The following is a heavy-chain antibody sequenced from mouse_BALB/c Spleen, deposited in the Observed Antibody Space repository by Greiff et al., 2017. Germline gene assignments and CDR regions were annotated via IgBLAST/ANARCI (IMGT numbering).Heavy chain of an antibody. J-gene: IGHJ3*01. Sequence: VKLQESGAELAKPGASVKMSCKASGYTFTSYWMHWVKQRPGQGLEWIGYINPSTGYTEYNQKFKDKATLTADKSSSTAYMQLSSLTSEDSAVYYCARSDYDGFSWLAYGGQGTLVTVSA. CDR2: INPSTGYT. D-gene: IGHD2-4*01. V-gene: IGHV1-7*01. CDR3: ARSDYDGFSWLAY. CDR1: GYTFTSYW.